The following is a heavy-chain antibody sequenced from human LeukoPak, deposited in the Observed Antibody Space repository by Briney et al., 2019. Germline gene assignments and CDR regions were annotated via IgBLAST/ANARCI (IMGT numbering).Heavy chain of an antibody. CDR3: AKVPYPDYGSWRPPFMDV. CDR2: ISDTSTNT. D-gene: IGHD3-10*01. J-gene: IGHJ6*02. Sequence: QSGGSLLLSCAASGFTFSNYALSWVRQAPGKGLGWVSTISDTSTNTYYAGSVTGRFTISRDNSMNTLYLQMNSLRAEDTAIYFCAKVPYPDYGSWRPPFMDVWGQGTTVAVSS. V-gene: IGHV3-23*01. CDR1: GFTFSNYA.